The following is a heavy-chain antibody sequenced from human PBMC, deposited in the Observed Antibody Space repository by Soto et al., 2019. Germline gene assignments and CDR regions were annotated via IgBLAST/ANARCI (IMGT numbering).Heavy chain of an antibody. CDR2: MNPNSGNT. V-gene: IGHV1-8*01. CDR3: AAKITYYYDSSGYYYFGSDWFDP. J-gene: IGHJ5*02. Sequence: GASVKVSCKASGYTFTSYDINWVRQATGQGLEWMGWMNPNSGNTGYAQKFQGRVTMTRNTSISTAYMELSSLRSEDTAVYYCAAKITYYYDSSGYYYFGSDWFDPWG. CDR1: GYTFTSYD. D-gene: IGHD3-22*01.